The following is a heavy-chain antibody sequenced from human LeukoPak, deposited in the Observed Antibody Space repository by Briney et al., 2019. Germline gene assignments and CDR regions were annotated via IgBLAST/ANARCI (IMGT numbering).Heavy chain of an antibody. J-gene: IGHJ3*02. Sequence: SETLSLTCTLSGRFISSYYWSWLRQPPGEGLEWIRYIYYSGINNDNPPLKSRVTISVDTSKTQFSLKLSSVAAADTAVYYWARRGLYYDSSGGAFDIWGQGTMVTVSS. CDR1: GRFISSYY. V-gene: IGHV4-59*08. CDR2: IYYSGIN. CDR3: ARRGLYYDSSGGAFDI. D-gene: IGHD3-22*01.